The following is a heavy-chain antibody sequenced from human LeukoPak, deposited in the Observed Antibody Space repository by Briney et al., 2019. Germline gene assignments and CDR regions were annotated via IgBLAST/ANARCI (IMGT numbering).Heavy chain of an antibody. CDR3: ARGGGSTTVTLDY. D-gene: IGHD4-17*01. Sequence: PGGSLRLSCAASGFTFSSYWMHWVRQAPGKGLVWVSRINSDGSSASYADSVKGRFTISRDNAKNTLYLQMNSLRAEDTAVYYCARGGGSTTVTLDYWGQGTLVTVSS. J-gene: IGHJ4*02. CDR2: INSDGSSA. V-gene: IGHV3-74*01. CDR1: GFTFSSYW.